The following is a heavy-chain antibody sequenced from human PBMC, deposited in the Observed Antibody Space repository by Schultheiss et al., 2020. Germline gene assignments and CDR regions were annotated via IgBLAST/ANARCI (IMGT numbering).Heavy chain of an antibody. D-gene: IGHD2-15*01. J-gene: IGHJ3*02. V-gene: IGHV1-2*02. CDR1: GYTFTGYY. CDR2: INPNSGGT. CDR3: ARNQGGYFSDKGAFDI. Sequence: ASVKVSCKASGYTFTGYYMHWVRQAPGQGLEWMGWINPNSGGTNYAQKFQGRVTMTRDTSISTAYMELSRLRSDDTAVYYCARNQGGYFSDKGAFDIWGQGTMVTVSS.